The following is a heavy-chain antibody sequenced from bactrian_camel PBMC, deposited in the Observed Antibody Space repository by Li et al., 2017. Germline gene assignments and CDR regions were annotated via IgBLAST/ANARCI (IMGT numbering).Heavy chain of an antibody. D-gene: IGHD5*01. CDR2: ISRTGTI. CDR1: GYSFSSCE. J-gene: IGHJ4*01. CDR3: AADCVRWDPQRGRFGNKY. V-gene: IGHV3S55*01. Sequence: VQLVESGGGSVQAGGSLKLSCAASGYSFSSCEMGWYRLAPGKERELVSTISRTGTINYADSVKGRFTISQDKSNNTLTLQMSSLKTEDTAVYYCAADCVRWDPQRGRFGNKYWGQGTQVTVS.